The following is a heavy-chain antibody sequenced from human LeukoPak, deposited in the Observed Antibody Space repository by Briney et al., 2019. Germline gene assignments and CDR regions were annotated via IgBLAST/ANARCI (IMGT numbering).Heavy chain of an antibody. CDR1: GYTFTSYG. J-gene: IGHJ6*02. Sequence: ASVKVSCKASGYTFTSYGISWVRQAPGQGLEWMGWISVYSGNTKYAQKLQGRVTMTTDTSTSTAYMELRSLRSDDTAVYYCARGFLTGCSSTSCYTKGHYYGMDVWGQGTTVTVSS. CDR2: ISVYSGNT. CDR3: ARGFLTGCSSTSCYTKGHYYGMDV. D-gene: IGHD2-2*02. V-gene: IGHV1-18*01.